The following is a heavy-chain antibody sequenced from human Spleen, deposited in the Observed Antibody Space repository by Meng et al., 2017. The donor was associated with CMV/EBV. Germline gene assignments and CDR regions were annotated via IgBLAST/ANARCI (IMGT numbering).Heavy chain of an antibody. CDR2: INHSGNT. V-gene: IGHV4-34*01. D-gene: IGHD3-3*01. J-gene: IGHJ4*02. Sequence: SRTCAVYGGSFSDYHWSWIRQTPGKGLEWIGEINHSGNTNYNPSLESRVTISADMSRNQFSLKLNSVTAADTAVYYCARTVEWSHFDYWGQGTLVTVSS. CDR1: GGSFSDYH. CDR3: ARTVEWSHFDY.